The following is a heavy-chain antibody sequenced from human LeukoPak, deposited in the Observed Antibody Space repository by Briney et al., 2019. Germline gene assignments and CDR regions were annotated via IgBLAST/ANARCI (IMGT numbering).Heavy chain of an antibody. Sequence: PGGSLRLSCAAPGFSFSNYWMSWVRQAPGKGLEWVSAISGSGGSTYYADSVKGRFTISRDNSKNTLYLQMNSLRAEDTAVYYCAKGTGYYILSRYNWFDPWGQGTLVTVSS. CDR3: AKGTGYYILSRYNWFDP. V-gene: IGHV3-23*01. CDR2: ISGSGGST. D-gene: IGHD3/OR15-3a*01. J-gene: IGHJ5*02. CDR1: GFSFSNYW.